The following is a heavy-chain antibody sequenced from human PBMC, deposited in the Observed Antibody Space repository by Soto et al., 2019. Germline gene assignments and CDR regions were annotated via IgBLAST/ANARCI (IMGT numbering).Heavy chain of an antibody. D-gene: IGHD3-22*01. Sequence: EVQLVESGGGLVQPGGSLRLSCAASGFTVSSNYMSWVRQAPGKGLEWVSVIYSGGTTYYADSVKGRFTISRDNSKTTLYLQMNSLRAEDTAVYYCARNVDSSDYRGWFDSWGQGTLVTVSS. CDR1: GFTVSSNY. V-gene: IGHV3-66*01. CDR2: IYSGGTT. J-gene: IGHJ5*01. CDR3: ARNVDSSDYRGWFDS.